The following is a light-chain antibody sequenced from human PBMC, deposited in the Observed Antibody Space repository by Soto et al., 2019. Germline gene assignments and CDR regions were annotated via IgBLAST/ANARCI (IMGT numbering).Light chain of an antibody. CDR3: QQSYGIPFT. Sequence: DIQMTQSPSSLSASVGDRVTITCRASQTISTYVNWYQQKPGKAPKLLISTASNLQSGVSSRFSGSGSGTDYTLTIDNLQPEDFATYFCQQSYGIPFTFGPGTKVDSK. CDR2: TAS. J-gene: IGKJ3*01. V-gene: IGKV1-39*01. CDR1: QTISTY.